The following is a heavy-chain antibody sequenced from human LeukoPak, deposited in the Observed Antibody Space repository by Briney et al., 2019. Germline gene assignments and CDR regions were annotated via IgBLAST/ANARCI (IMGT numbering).Heavy chain of an antibody. CDR3: ARSLLRYFDPRGVDY. CDR1: GGTFSSYA. D-gene: IGHD3-9*01. CDR2: IIPIFGTA. V-gene: IGHV1-69*05. J-gene: IGHJ4*02. Sequence: SVKVSCKASGGTFSSYAISWVRQAPGQGLEWMGGIIPIFGTANYAQKFQGRVTITTDESTSTAYMELSRLRSDDTAVYYCARSLLRYFDPRGVDYWGQGTLVTVSS.